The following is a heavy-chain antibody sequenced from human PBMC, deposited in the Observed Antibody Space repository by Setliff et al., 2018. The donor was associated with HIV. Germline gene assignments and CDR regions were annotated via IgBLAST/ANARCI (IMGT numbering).Heavy chain of an antibody. J-gene: IGHJ5*02. CDR1: GFTFSSYW. D-gene: IGHD1-26*01. CDR3: ARDPGWGALDH. V-gene: IGHV3-7*01. CDR2: IRQDGSEK. Sequence: GGSLRLSCAASGFTFSSYWMSWVRQAPGKGLDWVANIRQDGSEKYYVGSVKGRFTISRDNAKNSLYLQMNSLRAEDTAVYYCARDPGWGALDHWGQGAPVTVSS.